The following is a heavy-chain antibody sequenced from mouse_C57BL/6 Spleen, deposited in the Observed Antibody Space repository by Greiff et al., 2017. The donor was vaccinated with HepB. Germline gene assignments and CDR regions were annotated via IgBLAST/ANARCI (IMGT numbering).Heavy chain of an antibody. V-gene: IGHV1-59*01. J-gene: IGHJ3*01. CDR1: GYTFTSYW. Sequence: VQLQQPGAELVRPGTSVKLSCKASGYTFTSYWMHWVKQRPGQGLEWIGVIDPSDSYTNYNQKFKGKATLTVDTSSSTAYMQLSSLTSEDSAVYFCASEDREAYWGQGTLVTVSA. CDR3: ASEDREAY. CDR2: IDPSDSYT.